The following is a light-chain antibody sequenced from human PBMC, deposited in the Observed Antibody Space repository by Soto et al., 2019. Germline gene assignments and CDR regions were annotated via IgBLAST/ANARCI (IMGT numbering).Light chain of an antibody. CDR2: GNN. Sequence: QPVLTQPPSVSGAPGQRVTLSCTGSSSNIGAGYDVHWYQQLPGTAPKLLIYGNNNRPSGVPDRFSGSKSDTSASLAITGLQAGDEADYYCQSYDSSLGGWVFGGGTKLTVL. V-gene: IGLV1-40*01. CDR1: SSNIGAGYD. CDR3: QSYDSSLGGWV. J-gene: IGLJ3*02.